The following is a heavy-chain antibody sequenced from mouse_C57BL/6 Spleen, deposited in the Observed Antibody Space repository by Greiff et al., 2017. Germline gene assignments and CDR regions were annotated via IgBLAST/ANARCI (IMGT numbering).Heavy chain of an antibody. CDR3: ARGTITTVVAGDAMDY. CDR1: GYTFTSYG. D-gene: IGHD1-1*01. Sequence: VKLMESGAELARPGASVKLSCKASGYTFTSYGISWVKQRTGQGLEWIGEIYPRSGNTYYNEKFKGKATLTADKSSSTAYMELRSLTSEDSAVYFCARGTITTVVAGDAMDYWGQGTSVTVSS. J-gene: IGHJ4*01. CDR2: IYPRSGNT. V-gene: IGHV1-81*01.